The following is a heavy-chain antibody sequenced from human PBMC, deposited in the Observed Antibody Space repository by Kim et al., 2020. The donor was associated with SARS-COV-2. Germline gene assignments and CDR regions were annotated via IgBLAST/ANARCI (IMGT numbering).Heavy chain of an antibody. D-gene: IGHD5-12*01. V-gene: IGHV4-30-2*01. CDR2: IYHSGST. CDR1: GGSISSGGYS. Sequence: SETLSLTCAVSGGSISSGGYSWSWIRQPPGKGLEWIGYIYHSGSTYYNPSLKSRVTISVDRSKNQFSLKLSSVTAADTAVYYCASQDIVAARGAFDIWGQGTMVTVSS. J-gene: IGHJ3*02. CDR3: ASQDIVAARGAFDI.